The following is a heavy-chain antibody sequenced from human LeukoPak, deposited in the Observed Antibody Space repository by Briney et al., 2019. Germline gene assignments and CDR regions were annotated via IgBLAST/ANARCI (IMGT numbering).Heavy chain of an antibody. V-gene: IGHV3-9*03. D-gene: IGHD6-13*01. Sequence: GGSLRLSCAASGFTFDDYAMHWVRQAPGKGLEWVSGISWNSGSIGYADSVKGRFTISRDNAKNSLYLQMNSLRAEDMAVYYCAKDTAYSRSRAGAFDIWGQGTMVTVSS. CDR2: ISWNSGSI. CDR1: GFTFDDYA. J-gene: IGHJ3*02. CDR3: AKDTAYSRSRAGAFDI.